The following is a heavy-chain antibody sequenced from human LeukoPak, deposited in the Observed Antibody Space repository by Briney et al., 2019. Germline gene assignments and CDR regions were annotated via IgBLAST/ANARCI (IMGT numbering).Heavy chain of an antibody. CDR3: ASGYSYGYGGGSDY. CDR1: GFTFSSYS. CDR2: ISSSSSYI. Sequence: GGSLRLSCAASGFTFSSYSMNWVRQAPGKGLEWVSSISSSSSYIYYADSVKGRFTISRDNAKNSLYLQMNSLRAEDTAVYYCASGYSYGYGGGSDYWGQGTLVTVSS. V-gene: IGHV3-21*01. J-gene: IGHJ4*02. D-gene: IGHD5-18*01.